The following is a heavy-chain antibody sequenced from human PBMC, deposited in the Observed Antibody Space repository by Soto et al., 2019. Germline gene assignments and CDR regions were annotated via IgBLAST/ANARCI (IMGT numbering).Heavy chain of an antibody. Sequence: QLQLQESGPGLVKPSETLSLTCTVSGGSISSSSYYWGWIRQPPGKGLEWIGSIYYSGSTYYNPSLKSRVTISVDTSKNQFSLKLSSVTAADTAVYYCARHGRVYDILTGYYNVISFFDYWGQGTLVTVSS. D-gene: IGHD3-9*01. CDR2: IYYSGST. CDR1: GGSISSSSYY. J-gene: IGHJ4*02. CDR3: ARHGRVYDILTGYYNVISFFDY. V-gene: IGHV4-39*01.